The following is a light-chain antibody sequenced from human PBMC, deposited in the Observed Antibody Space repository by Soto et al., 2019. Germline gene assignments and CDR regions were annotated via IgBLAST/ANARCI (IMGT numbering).Light chain of an antibody. CDR2: DVS. J-gene: IGLJ2*01. CDR3: SSYTSSSTLEGVV. Sequence: QSALTHPASVSGSPGQSITISCTGTSSDVGGYNYVSWYQQHPGKAPKLMIYDVSNRPSGVSNRFSGSKSGNTASLTISGLQAEDEADYYCSSYTSSSTLEGVVFGGGTKLTVL. CDR1: SSDVGGYNY. V-gene: IGLV2-14*01.